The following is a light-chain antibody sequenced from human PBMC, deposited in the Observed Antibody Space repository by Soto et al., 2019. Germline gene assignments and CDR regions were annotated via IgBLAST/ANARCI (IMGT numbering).Light chain of an antibody. Sequence: MMMTQSPATLSVSPGERVTLSFRTSHSVNSHVAWYQQKPGQAPRLLIYDASNRATDIPARFSGSGSGTDFTLTISNLEPEDFAVYYCQQRSDWPPITFGQGTRLEIK. CDR3: QQRSDWPPIT. V-gene: IGKV3-11*01. CDR1: HSVNSH. CDR2: DAS. J-gene: IGKJ5*01.